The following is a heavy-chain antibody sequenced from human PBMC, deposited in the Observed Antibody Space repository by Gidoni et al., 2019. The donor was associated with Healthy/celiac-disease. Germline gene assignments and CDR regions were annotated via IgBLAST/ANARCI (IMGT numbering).Heavy chain of an antibody. J-gene: IGHJ4*02. D-gene: IGHD1-26*01. CDR1: GFTFSSYE. CDR3: AREVWELAWIDY. Sequence: EVQLVEYGGGLVQHGGSLILSCAASGFTFSSYEMNWVRQAPGKGLEWVSYISSSGSTIYYADSVKGRFTISRDNAKNSLYLQMNSLRAEDTAVYYCAREVWELAWIDYWGQGTLFTVSS. V-gene: IGHV3-48*03. CDR2: ISSSGSTI.